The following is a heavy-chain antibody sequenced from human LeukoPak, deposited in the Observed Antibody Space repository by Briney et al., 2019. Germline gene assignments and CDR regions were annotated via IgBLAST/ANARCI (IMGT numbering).Heavy chain of an antibody. CDR2: IYPGDSDT. Sequence: GEPLKISCKGSGFSFTSYWIGWVRQMPGKGLGWMGIIYPGDSDTRYSPSFQGQVTISDDKSISTAYLQWSSLKAADTAMYYCARQRGDYGDYLHDYWGQGTLVTVSS. J-gene: IGHJ4*02. CDR3: ARQRGDYGDYLHDY. D-gene: IGHD4-17*01. CDR1: GFSFTSYW. V-gene: IGHV5-51*01.